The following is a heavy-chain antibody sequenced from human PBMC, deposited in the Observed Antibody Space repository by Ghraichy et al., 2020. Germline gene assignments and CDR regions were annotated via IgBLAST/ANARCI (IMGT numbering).Heavy chain of an antibody. CDR2: INHSGST. CDR3: ARLPVDIVATISGHYFDY. J-gene: IGHJ4*02. V-gene: IGHV4-34*01. CDR1: GGSFSGYY. Sequence: SETLSLTCAVYGGSFSGYYWSWIRQPPGKGLEWIGEINHSGSTNYNPSLKSRVTISVDTSKNQFSLKLSSVTAADTAVYYCARLPVDIVATISGHYFDYWGQGTLVTVSS. D-gene: IGHD5-12*01.